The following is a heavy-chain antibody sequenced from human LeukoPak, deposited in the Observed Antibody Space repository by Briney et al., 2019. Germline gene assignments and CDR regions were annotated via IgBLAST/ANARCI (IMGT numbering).Heavy chain of an antibody. J-gene: IGHJ4*02. CDR2: IYTSGST. CDR3: ARGGYDSSGYYQY. D-gene: IGHD3-22*01. Sequence: SQTLSLTCTVSGGSISSGSYYWSWIRQPAGKGLEWIGRIYTSGSTNYNPSLKSRVTISVDTSKNQFSLKLSSVTAADTAVYYCARGGYDSSGYYQYWGQGTLVTVSS. CDR1: GGSISSGSYY. V-gene: IGHV4-61*02.